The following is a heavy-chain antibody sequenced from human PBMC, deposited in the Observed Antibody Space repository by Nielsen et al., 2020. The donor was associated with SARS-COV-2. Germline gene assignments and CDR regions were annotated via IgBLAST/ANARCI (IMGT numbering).Heavy chain of an antibody. J-gene: IGHJ4*02. Sequence: GESLKISCAASEFTFNSYGMHWVRQAPGKGLEWVAVISYDGSYKYYADSVKGRFTISRDNSKKTLNLQMSSLRVEDTAVYYCAKGQQVLLWYGELLFDSWGQGTRVSVSS. CDR2: ISYDGSYK. D-gene: IGHD3-10*01. CDR1: EFTFNSYG. CDR3: AKGQQVLLWYGELLFDS. V-gene: IGHV3-30*18.